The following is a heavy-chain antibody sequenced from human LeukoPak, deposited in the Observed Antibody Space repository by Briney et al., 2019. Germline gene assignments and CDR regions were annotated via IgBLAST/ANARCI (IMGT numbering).Heavy chain of an antibody. CDR3: ARLNPYIREMATIN. CDR2: IYYSGST. D-gene: IGHD5-24*01. CDR1: GGSISSSSYY. V-gene: IGHV4-39*01. Sequence: PSETLSLTCTVSGGSISSSSYYWGWIRQPPGKGLEWIGSIYYSGSTYYNPSLKSRVTISVDTSKNQFSLKLSSVTAADTAVYYCARLNPYIREMATINWGQGTLVTVSS. J-gene: IGHJ4*02.